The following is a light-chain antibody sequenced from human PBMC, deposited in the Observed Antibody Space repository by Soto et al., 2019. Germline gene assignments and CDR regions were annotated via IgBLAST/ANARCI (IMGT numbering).Light chain of an antibody. CDR2: KAS. CDR3: QQYSTYWT. J-gene: IGKJ1*01. CDR1: QSISTW. V-gene: IGKV1-5*03. Sequence: DIQMTQSPSTLSASVGDRVTITCRASQSISTWLAWYQQKAGKAPKLLIYKASILESGGPSRFSGSGSGTEFTLTISSLQPDDFATYYCQQYSTYWTFGQGTKVEIK.